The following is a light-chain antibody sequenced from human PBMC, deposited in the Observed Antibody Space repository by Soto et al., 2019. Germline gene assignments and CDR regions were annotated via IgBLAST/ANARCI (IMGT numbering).Light chain of an antibody. Sequence: EMVMTQSPATLSLSPGERATRSCRASQSVRSNLAWYRQKPGQAPTLLIYRTSTRATGIPDRFSGSGSGTEFTLTISSLQSEDFAFYYCQQYNNWPYTFGQGTKLEIK. CDR1: QSVRSN. J-gene: IGKJ2*01. V-gene: IGKV3-15*01. CDR2: RTS. CDR3: QQYNNWPYT.